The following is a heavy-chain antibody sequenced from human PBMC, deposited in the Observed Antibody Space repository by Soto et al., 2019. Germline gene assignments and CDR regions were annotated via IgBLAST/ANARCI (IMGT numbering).Heavy chain of an antibody. CDR1: GGSISSYY. Sequence: SETLSLTCTVSGGSISSYYWSWIRQPPGKGLEWIGYIYYSGSTNYNPSLKSRVTISVDTSKNQFSLKLSSVTAADTAVYYCARHSSSGLFDPWGQGTLVTVSS. J-gene: IGHJ5*02. CDR3: ARHSSSGLFDP. D-gene: IGHD3-22*01. CDR2: IYYSGST. V-gene: IGHV4-59*08.